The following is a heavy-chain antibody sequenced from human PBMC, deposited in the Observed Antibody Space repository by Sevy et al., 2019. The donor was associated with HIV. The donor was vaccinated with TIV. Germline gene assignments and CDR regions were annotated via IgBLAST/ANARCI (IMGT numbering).Heavy chain of an antibody. J-gene: IGHJ4*02. CDR3: AKDGTSIAAAGTRVDY. CDR1: GFTFSSYG. V-gene: IGHV3-30*18. D-gene: IGHD6-13*01. Sequence: GGSLRLSCAASGFTFSSYGMYWVRQAPGKGLEWVAVISYDGSNKYYADSVKGRFTISRDNSKNTLYLQMNSLRAEDTAVYYCAKDGTSIAAAGTRVDYWGQGTLVTVSS. CDR2: ISYDGSNK.